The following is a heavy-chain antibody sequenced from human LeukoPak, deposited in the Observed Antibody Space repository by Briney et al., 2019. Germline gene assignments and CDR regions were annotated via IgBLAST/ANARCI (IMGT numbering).Heavy chain of an antibody. CDR3: ATYSTRNAREFQS. CDR1: GFIFSNCW. V-gene: IGHV3-7*01. J-gene: IGHJ1*01. Sequence: GGSLRLSCETSGFIFSNCWMTWVRQAPGKGLEWVANIKTDASEKYYADSVKGRFTVSRDNAKMSLYLQMNSLRVEDTAVYYCATYSTRNAREFQSWGQGTLVTVSS. CDR2: IKTDASEK. D-gene: IGHD4-11*01.